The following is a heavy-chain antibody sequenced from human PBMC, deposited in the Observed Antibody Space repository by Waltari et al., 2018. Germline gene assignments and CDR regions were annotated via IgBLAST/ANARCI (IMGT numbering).Heavy chain of an antibody. D-gene: IGHD2-21*02. CDR3: ARVMSRLLFTCDY. CDR1: GGSFSGYY. CDR2: INHSGST. Sequence: QVQLQQWGAGLLKPSETLSLTCAVYGGSFSGYYWSWIRQPPGKGLEWIGEINHSGSTNSNPSLKSRVTISVDTSKNQFSLKLSSVTAADTAVYYCARVMSRLLFTCDYWGQGTLVTVSS. J-gene: IGHJ4*02. V-gene: IGHV4-34*01.